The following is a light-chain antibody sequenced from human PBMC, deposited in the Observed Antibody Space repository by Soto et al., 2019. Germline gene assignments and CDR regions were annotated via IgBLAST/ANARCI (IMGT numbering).Light chain of an antibody. CDR3: QQYNNWPPWT. CDR1: QSVSSN. Sequence: EIVMTQSPATLAGSPGERATLSCRASQSVSSNLAWYQQKPGQAPRLLIYGASTRATGIPARFSGSGSGTEFTLTISSLQSEDFAVYYCQQYNNWPPWTFGQGTKLEIK. J-gene: IGKJ2*02. CDR2: GAS. V-gene: IGKV3-15*01.